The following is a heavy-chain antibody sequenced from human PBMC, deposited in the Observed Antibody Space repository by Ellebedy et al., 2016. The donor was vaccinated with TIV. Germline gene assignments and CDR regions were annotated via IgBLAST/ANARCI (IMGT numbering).Heavy chain of an antibody. CDR3: ARHQGVVVMGFAF. CDR2: IYSSGDT. CDR1: CGSIRRSSSYY. V-gene: IGHV4-39*01. J-gene: IGHJ4*02. Sequence: MPSETLSLTCSVSCGSIRRSSSYYWGWIVQPPGKGLEWIGRIYSSGDTYYKPSLKSRVTISVDTSKNQFSLELSSVTAADTAVYYCARHQGVVVMGFAFWGQGILVTVSS. D-gene: IGHD3-16*02.